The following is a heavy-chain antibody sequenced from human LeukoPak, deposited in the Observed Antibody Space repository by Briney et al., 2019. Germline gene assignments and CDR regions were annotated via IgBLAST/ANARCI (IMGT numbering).Heavy chain of an antibody. J-gene: IGHJ6*04. CDR3: AELGITMIGGV. CDR1: GFTFSSYE. Sequence: GGTLRLSCTASGFTFSSYEMNWVRQAPGKGLEWVSYISSSGSTIYYADSVKGRFTISRDNAKNSLYLQMNSLRAEDTAVYYCAELGITMIGGVWGKGTTVTISS. V-gene: IGHV3-48*03. D-gene: IGHD3-10*02. CDR2: ISSSGSTI.